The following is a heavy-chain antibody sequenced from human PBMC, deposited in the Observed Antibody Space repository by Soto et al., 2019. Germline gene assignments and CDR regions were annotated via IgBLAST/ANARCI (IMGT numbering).Heavy chain of an antibody. J-gene: IGHJ5*02. CDR1: GYIFTDYY. CDR3: ARDRGVAGRRYNWFAP. D-gene: IGHD6-6*01. Sequence: ASVNVSCKASGYIFTDYYIHWVRQAPGQGLELMGWINPNSGGTNSAQKFQGRVTMTRXXXXXXAXMXLXSXISDDTAVYFCARDRGVAGRRYNWFAPWG. V-gene: IGHV1-2*02. CDR2: INPNSGGT.